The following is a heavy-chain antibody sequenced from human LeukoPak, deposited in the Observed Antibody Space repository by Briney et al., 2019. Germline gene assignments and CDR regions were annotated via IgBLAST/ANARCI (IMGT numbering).Heavy chain of an antibody. D-gene: IGHD4-23*01. J-gene: IGHJ1*01. V-gene: IGHV4-39*07. CDR2: INHGGST. Sequence: ETLSLTCTVSGGSISSSSYYWGWIRQPPGKGLEWIGEINHGGSTNYNPSLKSRVTISIDTSKNQFSLKLSSVTAADTAVYYCARYLDYGGNSRVFQHWGQGTLVTVSS. CDR3: ARYLDYGGNSRVFQH. CDR1: GGSISSSSYY.